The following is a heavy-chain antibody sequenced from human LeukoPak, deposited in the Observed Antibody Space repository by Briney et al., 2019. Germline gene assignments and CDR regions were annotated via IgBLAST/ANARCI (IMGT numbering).Heavy chain of an antibody. Sequence: PSETLSLTCTVSGGSISSYYWSWIRQPPGKGLEWIGYIYYSGSTNYNPSLKSRVTISVDTSKNQFSLNLSSVTAADTAVYYCARGGGYSGYGFGYWGQGTLVTVSS. J-gene: IGHJ4*02. CDR2: IYYSGST. V-gene: IGHV4-59*12. D-gene: IGHD5-12*01. CDR1: GGSISSYY. CDR3: ARGGGYSGYGFGY.